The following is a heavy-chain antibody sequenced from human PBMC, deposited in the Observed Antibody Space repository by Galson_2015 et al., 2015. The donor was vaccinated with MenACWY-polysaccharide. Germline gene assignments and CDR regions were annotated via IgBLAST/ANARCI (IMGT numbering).Heavy chain of an antibody. D-gene: IGHD3-3*01. CDR1: GFTFGSYA. Sequence: SLRLSCAASGFTFGSYAMSWVRQAPGKGLEWVSAIRSSGGTTYYADSVKGRFTISRDNSKNTLYLQMNSLRAEDTAVYYCAKESVYFWSVAGRVDLWGQGTLVTVSS. CDR3: AKESVYFWSVAGRVDL. J-gene: IGHJ5*02. V-gene: IGHV3-23*01. CDR2: IRSSGGTT.